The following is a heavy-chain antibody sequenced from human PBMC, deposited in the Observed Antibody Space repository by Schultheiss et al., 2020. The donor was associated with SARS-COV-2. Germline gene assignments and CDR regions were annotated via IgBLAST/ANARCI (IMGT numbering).Heavy chain of an antibody. Sequence: SETLSLTCTVSGGSISSYYWSWVRQPPGKGLEWIGYIDYYGTTYYNPSLKNRGTISRDTSKNQFTLNLRSVTAADTAVYYCARGGWLAPPYNWFDPWGQGTLVTVSS. CDR1: GGSISSYY. J-gene: IGHJ5*02. D-gene: IGHD6-19*01. CDR3: ARGGWLAPPYNWFDP. CDR2: IDYYGTT. V-gene: IGHV4-59*08.